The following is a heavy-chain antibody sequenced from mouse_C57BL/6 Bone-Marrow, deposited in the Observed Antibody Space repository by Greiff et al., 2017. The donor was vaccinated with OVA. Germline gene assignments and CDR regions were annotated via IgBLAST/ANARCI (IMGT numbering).Heavy chain of an antibody. CDR1: GYTFTSYG. CDR2: IYPRSGNT. V-gene: IGHV1-81*01. CDR3: ARSRYYGSSYPFDY. Sequence: VQLVESGAELARPGASVKLSCKASGYTFTSYGISWVKQRTGQGLEWIGEIYPRSGNTYYNEKFKGKATLTADKSSSTAYMELRSLTSEDSAVYFCARSRYYGSSYPFDYWGQGTTLTVSS. J-gene: IGHJ2*01. D-gene: IGHD1-1*01.